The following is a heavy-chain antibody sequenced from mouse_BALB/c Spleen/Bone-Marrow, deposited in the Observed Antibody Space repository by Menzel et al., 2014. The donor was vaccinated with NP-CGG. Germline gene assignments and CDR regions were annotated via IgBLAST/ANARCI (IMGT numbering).Heavy chain of an antibody. Sequence: AHVKQSGAELVKPGASVKLSCTASGFNIKDTYMHWVKQRPEQGLEWIGRIDPANGNTKYDPKFQGKATITADTSSNTAYLQLSSQTSEDTAVYYCARWEYYAMDYWGQGTSVTVSS. CDR1: GFNIKDTY. J-gene: IGHJ4*01. CDR3: ARWEYYAMDY. V-gene: IGHV14-3*02. CDR2: IDPANGNT. D-gene: IGHD4-1*01.